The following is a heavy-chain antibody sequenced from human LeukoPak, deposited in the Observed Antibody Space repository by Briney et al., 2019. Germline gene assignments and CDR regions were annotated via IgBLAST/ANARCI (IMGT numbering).Heavy chain of an antibody. CDR3: AVNYGSGSYSWFDP. Sequence: ASVKVSCKASGYTFTGYYMHWVRQAPGQGLEWMGWMNPNSGNTGYAQKFQGRVTMTRNTSISTAYMELSSLRSEDTAVYYCAVNYGSGSYSWFDPWGQGTLVTVSS. J-gene: IGHJ5*02. CDR1: GYTFTGYY. V-gene: IGHV1-8*02. D-gene: IGHD3-10*01. CDR2: MNPNSGNT.